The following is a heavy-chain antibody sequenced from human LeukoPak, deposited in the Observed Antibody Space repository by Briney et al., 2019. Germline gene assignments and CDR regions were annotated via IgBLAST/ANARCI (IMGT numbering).Heavy chain of an antibody. J-gene: IGHJ6*03. CDR3: TATGQQLKYYYMDV. CDR1: GFTFSSYE. Sequence: PGGSLRLSCAASGFTFSSYEMNWVRQAPGKGLEWVGRIKSKTDGGTTDYAAPVKGRFTISRDDSKNTLYLQMNSLKTEDTAVYYCTATGQQLKYYYMDVWGKGTTVTISS. CDR2: IKSKTDGGTT. V-gene: IGHV3-15*01. D-gene: IGHD6-13*01.